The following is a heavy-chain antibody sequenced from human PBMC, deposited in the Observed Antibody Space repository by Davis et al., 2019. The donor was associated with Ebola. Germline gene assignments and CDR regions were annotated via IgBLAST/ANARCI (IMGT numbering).Heavy chain of an antibody. Sequence: SETLSLTCAVSGGSISSSNWWSWVRQPPGKGLEWIGEIYHSGSTNYNPSLKSRVTISVDKSKNQFSLKLSSVTAADTAVYYCARGGFCSSTSCYAGSYYYGMDVWGKGTTVTVSS. CDR2: IYHSGST. D-gene: IGHD2-2*01. V-gene: IGHV4-4*02. J-gene: IGHJ6*04. CDR3: ARGGFCSSTSCYAGSYYYGMDV. CDR1: GGSISSSNW.